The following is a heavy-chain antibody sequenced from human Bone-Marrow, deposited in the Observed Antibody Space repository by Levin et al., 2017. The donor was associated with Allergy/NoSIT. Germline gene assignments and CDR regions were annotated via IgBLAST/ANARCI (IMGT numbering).Heavy chain of an antibody. CDR2: IWYDGSNK. D-gene: IGHD6-19*01. Sequence: LSLTCAASGFTFSSYGMHWVRQAPGKGLEWVAVIWYDGSNKYYADSVKGRFTISRDNSKNTLYLQMNSLRAEDTAVYYCARESIAVAGTLTNWFDPWGQGTLVTVSS. J-gene: IGHJ5*02. V-gene: IGHV3-33*01. CDR1: GFTFSSYG. CDR3: ARESIAVAGTLTNWFDP.